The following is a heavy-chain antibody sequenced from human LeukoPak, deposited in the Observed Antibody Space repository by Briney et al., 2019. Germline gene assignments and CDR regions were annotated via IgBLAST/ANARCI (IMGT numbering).Heavy chain of an antibody. V-gene: IGHV3-53*01. D-gene: IGHD2-2*01. CDR3: AKDLEGYCSSTSCSNTVYYYYYGMDV. J-gene: IGHJ6*02. Sequence: GGSLRLSCAASGFTVSSNYMSWVRQAPGKGLEWVSVIYSDGRTYYADSVKGRFTISRDNSKNTLYLETNSLRAEDTAVYYCAKDLEGYCSSTSCSNTVYYYYYGMDVWGQGTTVTVSS. CDR1: GFTVSSNY. CDR2: IYSDGRT.